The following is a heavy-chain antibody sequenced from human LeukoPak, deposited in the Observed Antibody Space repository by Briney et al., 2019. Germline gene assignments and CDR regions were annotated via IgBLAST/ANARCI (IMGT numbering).Heavy chain of an antibody. V-gene: IGHV5-51*01. CDR3: ARRLGFYCSSTSCYVFDY. J-gene: IGHJ4*02. CDR2: IYPGDSDT. Sequence: GESLKISCKGSGYSFTSYWIGWVRQMPGKGLEWMGIIYPGDSDTRYSPSFQGHVTISADKSISTAYLKWSSLKASDTAMYYCARRLGFYCSSTSCYVFDYWGQGTLVTVSS. CDR1: GYSFTSYW. D-gene: IGHD2-2*01.